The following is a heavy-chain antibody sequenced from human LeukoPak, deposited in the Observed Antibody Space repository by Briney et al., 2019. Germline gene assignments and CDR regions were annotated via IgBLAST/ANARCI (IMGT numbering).Heavy chain of an antibody. CDR3: ARSGGSSWYSPPDY. CDR1: GYTFNFYD. V-gene: IGHV1-46*02. J-gene: IGHJ4*02. Sequence: ASVKVSCTASGYTFNFYDIHWVRQAAGQGLEWMGIINPSGGSTSYAQKFQGRVTMTRDMSTSTVYTELSSLRSEDTAVYYCARSGGSSWYSPPDYWGQGTLVTVSS. D-gene: IGHD6-13*01. CDR2: INPSGGST.